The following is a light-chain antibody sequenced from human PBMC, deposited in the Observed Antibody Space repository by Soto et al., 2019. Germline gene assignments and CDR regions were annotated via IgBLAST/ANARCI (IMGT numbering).Light chain of an antibody. J-gene: IGLJ1*01. CDR1: SSDVGSYNL. V-gene: IGLV2-14*02. CDR3: TSYTRSSTYV. Sequence: QSVLTQPASVSGSPGQLITISCTGTSSDVGSYNLVSWYQQHPGKAPKLMIYEVSKRPSGVSNRFSGSKSGNTASLTISGLQAEDEADYFCTSYTRSSTYVFGTGTKVTVL. CDR2: EVS.